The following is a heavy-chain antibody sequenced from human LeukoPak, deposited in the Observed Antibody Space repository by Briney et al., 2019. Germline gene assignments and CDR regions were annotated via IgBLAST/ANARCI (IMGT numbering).Heavy chain of an antibody. V-gene: IGHV1-2*02. CDR1: GYTFTGYY. CDR2: INPNSGGT. J-gene: IGHJ5*02. CDR3: ARDQHTSGYSYGLGWFDP. Sequence: ASVKVSCKASGYTFTGYYMHWVRQAPGQGLEWMGWINPNSGGTNYAQKFQGRVTMTRDTSISTAYMVLSRLRSDDTAVYYCARDQHTSGYSYGLGWFDPWGQGTLVTVSS. D-gene: IGHD5-18*01.